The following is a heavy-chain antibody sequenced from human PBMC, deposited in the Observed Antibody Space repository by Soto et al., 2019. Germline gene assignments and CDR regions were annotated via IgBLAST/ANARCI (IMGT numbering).Heavy chain of an antibody. V-gene: IGHV3-21*01. J-gene: IGHJ4*02. CDR1: GFTFRSYA. CDR2: ISSTSTYK. D-gene: IGHD3-3*02. Sequence: GGSLRLSCAASGFTFRSYAMNWVRQTQGKGLEWVSSISSTSTYKHYADSVKGRFTISRDNSNNSLYLQMNSLRAEDTAIYYCERDLASDGNYWGQGPLVTVYS. CDR3: ERDLASDGNY.